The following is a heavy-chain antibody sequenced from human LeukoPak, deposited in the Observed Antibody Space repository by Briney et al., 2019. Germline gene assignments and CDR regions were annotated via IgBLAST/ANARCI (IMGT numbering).Heavy chain of an antibody. D-gene: IGHD3-22*01. CDR3: ARDPFAMIVVVSGMDV. Sequence: GASVKVSCKASGYTFTGYYMHWVRQAPGQGLEWMGWINPSSGGTNYAQKFQGRVTMTRGTSISTAYMELSRLRSDDTAVYYCARDPFAMIVVVSGMDVWGQGTTVTVSS. J-gene: IGHJ6*02. V-gene: IGHV1-2*02. CDR2: INPSSGGT. CDR1: GYTFTGYY.